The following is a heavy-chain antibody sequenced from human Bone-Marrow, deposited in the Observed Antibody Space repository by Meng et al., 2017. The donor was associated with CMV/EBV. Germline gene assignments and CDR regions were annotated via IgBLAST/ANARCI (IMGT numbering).Heavy chain of an antibody. D-gene: IGHD3-16*02. CDR3: ASVDYVWGSYRYTASTSDY. Sequence: GGSLRLSCAASGFTFSSYSMNWVRQAPGKGLEWVSSISSSSSYIYYADSVKGRFTISRDNAKNSPYLQMNSLRAEDTAVYYCASVDYVWGSYRYTASTSDYWGQGTLVTVSS. CDR2: ISSSSSYI. CDR1: GFTFSSYS. J-gene: IGHJ4*02. V-gene: IGHV3-21*01.